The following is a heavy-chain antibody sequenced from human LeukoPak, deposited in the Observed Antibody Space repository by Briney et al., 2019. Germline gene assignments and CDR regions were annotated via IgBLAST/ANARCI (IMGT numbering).Heavy chain of an antibody. D-gene: IGHD2-15*01. V-gene: IGHV5-51*01. J-gene: IGHJ4*02. CDR3: AILGYCSGAVCYGGDY. CDR2: IHHGDSDT. Sequence: GAYLQTSCKGSGYIFTSYCNGWVRQLPAKGLEWMGVIHHGDSDTRYSPSFKGQVTISADTSISPAYLQWSSLTASDTAMDYCAILGYCSGAVCYGGDYWGQGTLVTVSS. CDR1: GYIFTSYC.